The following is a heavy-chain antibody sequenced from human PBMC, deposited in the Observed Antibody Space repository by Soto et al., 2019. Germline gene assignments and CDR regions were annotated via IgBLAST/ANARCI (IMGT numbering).Heavy chain of an antibody. J-gene: IGHJ6*02. CDR1: GGSISSYY. Sequence: SETLSLTCTVSGGSISSYYWSWIRQPPGKGLEWIGYIYYSGSTNYNPSLKSRVTISVDTSKNQFSLKLSSVTAADTAVYYCARLSYGGIKYYYYYYGMDVWGQGATVTVSS. CDR2: IYYSGST. D-gene: IGHD4-17*01. V-gene: IGHV4-59*01. CDR3: ARLSYGGIKYYYYYYGMDV.